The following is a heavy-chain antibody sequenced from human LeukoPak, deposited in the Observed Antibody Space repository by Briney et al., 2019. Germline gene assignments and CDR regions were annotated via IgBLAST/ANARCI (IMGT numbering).Heavy chain of an antibody. V-gene: IGHV4-59*08. CDR2: IYYSGST. CDR1: GGSISSYY. Sequence: SETLSLTCTVSGGSISSYYWSWIRQPPGKGLEWIGYIYYSGSTNYNPSLKSRVTISVVTSKNQFSLKLSSVTAADTAVYYCARHQTPNYDILTGYPYYYYYGMDVWGQGTTVTVSS. CDR3: ARHQTPNYDILTGYPYYYYYGMDV. J-gene: IGHJ6*02. D-gene: IGHD3-9*01.